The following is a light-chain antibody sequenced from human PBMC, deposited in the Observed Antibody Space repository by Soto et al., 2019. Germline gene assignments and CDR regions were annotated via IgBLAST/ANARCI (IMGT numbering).Light chain of an antibody. V-gene: IGKV1-39*01. CDR3: QQSYTTPFT. Sequence: DIQMTQSPSSLSASVGDRVTITCRASQSISTFLNWYHQKPGKAPELLIYGASTLQSGVPSRFSGTGSGTDFTLTIRSLQPEDFETYFCQQSYTTPFTFGPGTKVDIK. J-gene: IGKJ3*01. CDR1: QSISTF. CDR2: GAS.